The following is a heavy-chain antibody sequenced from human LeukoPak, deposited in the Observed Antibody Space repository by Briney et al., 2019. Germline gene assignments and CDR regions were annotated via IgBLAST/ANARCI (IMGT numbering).Heavy chain of an antibody. CDR1: GFTFSSYG. Sequence: GGSLRLSCAASGFTFSSYGMHWVRQAPGKGQEWVAVISYDGSNKYYADSVKGRFTISRDNSKNTLYLQMNSLRAEDTAVYYCARDGFYGYWGQGTLVTVSS. CDR2: ISYDGSNK. J-gene: IGHJ4*02. CDR3: ARDGFYGY. D-gene: IGHD3-16*01. V-gene: IGHV3-30*03.